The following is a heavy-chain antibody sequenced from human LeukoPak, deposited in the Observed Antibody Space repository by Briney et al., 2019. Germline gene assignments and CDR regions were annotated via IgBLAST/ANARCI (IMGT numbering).Heavy chain of an antibody. D-gene: IGHD3-3*01. V-gene: IGHV1-18*01. CDR1: GYTFTNYG. CDR3: ARAPDDYDFWSGPFDY. J-gene: IGHJ4*02. Sequence: ASVKVSCTASGYTFTNYGISWVRQAPGQGLEWMGWISAYSGNTNYAQNLQGRVTMTIDTSTSTAYMELRSLRSDDTAVYYCARAPDDYDFWSGPFDYWGRGTLVTVSS. CDR2: ISAYSGNT.